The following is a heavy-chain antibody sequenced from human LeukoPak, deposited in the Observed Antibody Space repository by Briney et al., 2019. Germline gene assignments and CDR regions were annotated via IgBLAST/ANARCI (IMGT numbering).Heavy chain of an antibody. D-gene: IGHD5-24*01. CDR2: ISYDGSNK. CDR3: AKDVFRWAFDI. V-gene: IGHV3-30*04. CDR1: GFTFSSYA. Sequence: GGSLRLSCAASGFTFSSYAMHWVRQAPGKGLEWVAVISYDGSNKYYADSVKGRFTISRDNSKNTLYLQMNSLRAEDTAVYFCAKDVFRWAFDIWGQGTMVTVSA. J-gene: IGHJ3*02.